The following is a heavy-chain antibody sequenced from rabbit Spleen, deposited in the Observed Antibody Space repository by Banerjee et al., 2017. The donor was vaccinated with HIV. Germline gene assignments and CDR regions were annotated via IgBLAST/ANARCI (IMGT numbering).Heavy chain of an antibody. CDR1: GVSFSSSSY. J-gene: IGHJ6*01. CDR2: IDTGSSGFT. D-gene: IGHD1-1*01. V-gene: IGHV1S40*01. Sequence: HSLEESGVDLVKPGASLTLTCTASGVSFSSSSYMCWVRQAPGKGLEWIACIDTGSSGFTYFATWAQGRFTCSKTSSTTVTLQMTRLTAADTATYFCARDTSSSFSSYGMDLWGPGTLVTVS. CDR3: ARDTSSSFSSYGMDL.